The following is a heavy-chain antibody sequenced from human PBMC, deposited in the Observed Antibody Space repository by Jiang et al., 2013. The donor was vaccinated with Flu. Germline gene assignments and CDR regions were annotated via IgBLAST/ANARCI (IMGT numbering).Heavy chain of an antibody. J-gene: IGHJ6*02. CDR2: INPNSGGT. D-gene: IGHD2-15*01. CDR1: GYTFTGYY. Sequence: SGAEVKKPGVSVKVSCKASGYTFTGYYMHWVRQAPGQGLEWMGWINPNSGGTNYAQKFQGRVTMTRDTSISTAYMELSRLRSDDTAVYYCARDCSGGSCYSYYYYGMDVWGQGTTVTVSS. CDR3: ARDCSGGSCYSYYYYGMDV. V-gene: IGHV1-2*02.